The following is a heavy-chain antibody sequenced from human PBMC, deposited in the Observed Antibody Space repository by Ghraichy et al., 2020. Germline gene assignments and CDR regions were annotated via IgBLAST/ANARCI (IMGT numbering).Heavy chain of an antibody. V-gene: IGHV3-21*01. Sequence: GESLNISCAASGFTFSSYSMNWVRQAPGKGLEWVSSISSSSSYIYYADSVKGRFTISRDNAKNSLYLQMNSLRAEDTAVYYCASSLGGYFDYWGQGTLVTVAS. CDR2: ISSSSSYI. J-gene: IGHJ4*02. CDR1: GFTFSSYS. CDR3: ASSLGGYFDY. D-gene: IGHD3-16*01.